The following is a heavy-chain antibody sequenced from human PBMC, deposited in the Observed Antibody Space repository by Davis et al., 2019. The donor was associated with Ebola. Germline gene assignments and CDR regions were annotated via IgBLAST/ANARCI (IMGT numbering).Heavy chain of an antibody. D-gene: IGHD6-19*01. J-gene: IGHJ4*02. V-gene: IGHV3-74*01. Sequence: GESLKISCAASGFTFSNYWMHWVRQVPGKGLVWVSRINSVGSTTTYADSVKGRFTISRDNARNTLYLQMNSLRAEDTAVYYCARVIHHIAVAGWRTYYFDYWGQGTLVTVSS. CDR2: INSVGSTT. CDR3: ARVIHHIAVAGWRTYYFDY. CDR1: GFTFSNYW.